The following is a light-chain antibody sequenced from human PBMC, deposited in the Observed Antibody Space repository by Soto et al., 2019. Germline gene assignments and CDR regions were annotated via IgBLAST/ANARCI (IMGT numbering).Light chain of an antibody. J-gene: IGLJ2*01. CDR2: YDR. V-gene: IGLV3-21*04. CDR1: NIGSKS. Sequence: SSELAQPPSVSVAPGKTASITCGGNNIGSKSGLWYQQKAGQAPVLLIYYDRYRPSGSPERFSGSNSGNTATLTISRVEAGDEADYYCQVWDTGSDQGVFGGGTQLTVL. CDR3: QVWDTGSDQGV.